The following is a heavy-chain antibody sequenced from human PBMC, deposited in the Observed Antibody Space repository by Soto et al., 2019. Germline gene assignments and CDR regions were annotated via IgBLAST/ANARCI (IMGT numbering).Heavy chain of an antibody. CDR3: VRSRSGAVADSFVL. J-gene: IGHJ4*02. CDR1: GFTFSRHA. V-gene: IGHV3-30-3*01. D-gene: IGHD3-10*01. Sequence: GGSLRLSCEGSGFTFSRHALHWVRQAPGKGLEWVAVVSKDGSVKYWIESVKGRFTLSRDNSKNTVYLEMNSLRPEDTGVYYCVRSRSGAVADSFVLWGQGTLVTVSS. CDR2: VSKDGSVK.